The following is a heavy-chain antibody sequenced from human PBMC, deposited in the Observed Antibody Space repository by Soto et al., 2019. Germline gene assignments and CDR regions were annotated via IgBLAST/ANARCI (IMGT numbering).Heavy chain of an antibody. Sequence: HVQLVQSGAEVKKPGASVKVSCKASGYTFTDYAIQWVRQAPGQRLGWMGWINAGNGNTKYSQKFQGRVTITRDTSASTAYIDLSSLRSEDTTVYSWARAHDLRIGYSFDYWGQGTLVTVS. CDR2: INAGNGNT. V-gene: IGHV1-3*01. D-gene: IGHD3-3*01. CDR1: GYTFTDYA. J-gene: IGHJ4*02. CDR3: ARAHDLRIGYSFDY.